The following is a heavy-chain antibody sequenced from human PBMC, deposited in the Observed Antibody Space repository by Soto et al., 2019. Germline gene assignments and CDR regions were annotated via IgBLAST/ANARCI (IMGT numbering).Heavy chain of an antibody. V-gene: IGHV3-30-3*01. CDR2: ISYDGSNK. J-gene: IGHJ6*02. CDR1: GFTFSSYA. D-gene: IGHD2-8*01. CDR3: ARSPYCTNGVCYLVAGMDV. Sequence: GGSLRLSCAASGFTFSSYAMHWVRQAPGKGLEWVAVISYDGSNKYYADSVKGRFTISRDNSKNKLYLQMNSLRAEDTAVYYCARSPYCTNGVCYLVAGMDVLGQGTTVTVSS.